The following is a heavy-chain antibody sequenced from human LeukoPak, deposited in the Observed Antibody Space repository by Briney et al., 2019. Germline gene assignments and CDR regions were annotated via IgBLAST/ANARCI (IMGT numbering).Heavy chain of an antibody. CDR3: ARGRGSYYVVYFDY. CDR2: INHSGST. J-gene: IGHJ4*02. D-gene: IGHD1-26*01. CDR1: GGSISSGGYY. Sequence: SETLSLTCAVSGGSISSGGYYWSWIRQPPGKGLEWIGEINHSGSTNYNPSLKSRVTISVDTSKNQFSLKLSSVTAADTAVYYCARGRGSYYVVYFDYWGQGTLVTVSS. V-gene: IGHV4-34*01.